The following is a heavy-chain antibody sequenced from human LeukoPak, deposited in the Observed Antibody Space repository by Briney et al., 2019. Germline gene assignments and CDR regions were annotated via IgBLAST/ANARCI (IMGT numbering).Heavy chain of an antibody. CDR3: ARPATIFGVVNNLDY. CDR2: IIPIFGTA. D-gene: IGHD3-3*01. CDR1: GGTFSSYA. J-gene: IGHJ4*02. V-gene: IGHV1-69*01. Sequence: SVKVSCKASGGTFSSYAISWVRQAPGQGIEWMGGIIPIFGTANYAQKFQGRVTITADESTSTAYMELSSLRSEDTAVYYCARPATIFGVVNNLDYWGQGTLVTVSS.